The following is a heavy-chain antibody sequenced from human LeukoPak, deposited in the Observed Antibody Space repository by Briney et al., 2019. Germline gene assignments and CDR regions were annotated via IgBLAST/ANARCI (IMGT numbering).Heavy chain of an antibody. D-gene: IGHD4/OR15-4a*01. V-gene: IGHV3-73*01. CDR1: GFTLSDSA. J-gene: IGHJ4*02. Sequence: PGGSLRLSCAASGFTLSDSAFHWVRQASGKGLEWVGRIRSKPNNYATAYTASVKGRFTISRDDSKNTAYLQMNSLNTEGTAMYYCTRHLIGATPFDYWGQGTLVSVSS. CDR2: IRSKPNNYAT. CDR3: TRHLIGATPFDY.